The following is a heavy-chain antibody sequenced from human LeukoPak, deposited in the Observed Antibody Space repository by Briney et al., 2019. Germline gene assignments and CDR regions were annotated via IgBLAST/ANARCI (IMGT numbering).Heavy chain of an antibody. CDR3: ARAYDSSGYYLGGAFDI. CDR1: GGTFSSYA. J-gene: IGHJ3*02. V-gene: IGHV1-2*06. CDR2: INPNSGDT. D-gene: IGHD3-22*01. Sequence: ASVKVSCKASGGTFSSYAISWVRQAPGQGLEWMGRINPNSGDTNYAQNFQGRVTMTRDTSTSTVYMELSSLRSEDTAVYYCARAYDSSGYYLGGAFDIWGQGTMVTVSS.